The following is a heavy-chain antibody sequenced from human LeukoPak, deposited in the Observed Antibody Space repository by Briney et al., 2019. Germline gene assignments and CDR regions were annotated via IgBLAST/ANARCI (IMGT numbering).Heavy chain of an antibody. V-gene: IGHV3-11*06. CDR2: ISSTSSYT. D-gene: IGHD3-10*01. CDR3: ARDTGSGSYYYYGMDV. Sequence: GGSLRLSCAASGFTFSDYYMSLIRQAPGKGLDWVSYISSTSSYTNYADSVKGRFTISRDNAKNSLYLQMNSLRAEDTAVYYCARDTGSGSYYYYGMDVWGKGTTVTVSS. J-gene: IGHJ6*04. CDR1: GFTFSDYY.